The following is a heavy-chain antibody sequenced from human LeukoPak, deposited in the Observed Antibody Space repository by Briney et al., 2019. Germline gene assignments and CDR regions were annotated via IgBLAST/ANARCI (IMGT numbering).Heavy chain of an antibody. CDR2: ISGSGGST. V-gene: IGHV3-23*01. CDR1: GFTFSSYA. D-gene: IGHD3-9*01. J-gene: IGHJ6*03. Sequence: GGSLRLSCAASGFTFSSYAMSWVRQAPGKGLEWVSAISGSGGSTYYADSVKGRFTISRDNSKNTLYLQMNSLRAEDTAVYYCAKGKGDILTGYYYYMDVWGKGTTVTISS. CDR3: AKGKGDILTGYYYYMDV.